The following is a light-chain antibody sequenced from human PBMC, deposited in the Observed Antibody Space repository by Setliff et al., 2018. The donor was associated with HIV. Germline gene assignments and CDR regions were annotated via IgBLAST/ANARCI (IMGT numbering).Light chain of an antibody. CDR1: ISNIGAGYD. CDR3: QSYDSSLSLCV. CDR2: ANS. V-gene: IGLV1-40*01. J-gene: IGLJ1*01. Sequence: QSVLTQPPSVSGAPGQRVTISCTGSISNIGAGYDIHWYQQLPGTAPKLLIYANSNRPSGVPDRFSGSKSGTSASLAITGLQVEDEADYYCQSYDSSLSLCVFGTGTKVTVL.